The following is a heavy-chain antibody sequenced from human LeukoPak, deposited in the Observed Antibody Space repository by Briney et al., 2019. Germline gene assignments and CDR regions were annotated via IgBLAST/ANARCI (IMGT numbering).Heavy chain of an antibody. V-gene: IGHV1-2*02. Sequence: VASVKVSCKASGYTFTSYGISWVRQAPGQGLEWMGWLNPNSGGTNYAQKFQGRVTMTRDTSISTAYMELSRLRSDDTAVYYCASLSPYCSGGSCYPRGDYYYMDVWGKGTTVTVSS. J-gene: IGHJ6*03. CDR2: LNPNSGGT. CDR3: ASLSPYCSGGSCYPRGDYYYMDV. D-gene: IGHD2-15*01. CDR1: GYTFTSYG.